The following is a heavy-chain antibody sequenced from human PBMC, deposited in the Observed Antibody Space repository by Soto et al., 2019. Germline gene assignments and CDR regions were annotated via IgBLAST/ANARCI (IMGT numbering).Heavy chain of an antibody. V-gene: IGHV1-18*01. CDR1: GYTFTTFG. Sequence: ASVKVSCKGSGYTFTTFGISWVRQAPGQGLEWMGWISAYTGDRDYAQKFQGRVTMTTDTSTSTAYLELRSLRSDDTAVYYCARDHGSGYETPWFDPWGQGTLVTVSS. CDR2: ISAYTGDR. D-gene: IGHD5-12*01. J-gene: IGHJ5*02. CDR3: ARDHGSGYETPWFDP.